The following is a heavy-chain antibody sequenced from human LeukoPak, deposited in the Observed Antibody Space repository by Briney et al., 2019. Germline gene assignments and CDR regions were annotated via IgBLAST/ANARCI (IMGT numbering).Heavy chain of an antibody. CDR2: INHSGST. J-gene: IGHJ4*02. V-gene: IGHV4-34*01. CDR3: GAIVVVPAAMTDFDY. CDR1: GGSFSGYY. D-gene: IGHD2-2*01. Sequence: SETLSLTCAVYGGSFSGYYWSWIRQPPGKGLEWIGEINHSGSTNYNPSLKSRVTISVDTSKNQFSLKLSSVTAADTAVYYCGAIVVVPAAMTDFDYWGQGTLVTVSS.